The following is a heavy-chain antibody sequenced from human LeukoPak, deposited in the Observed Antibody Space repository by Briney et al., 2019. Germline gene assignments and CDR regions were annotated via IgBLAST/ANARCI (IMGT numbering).Heavy chain of an antibody. J-gene: IGHJ3*02. D-gene: IGHD5-24*01. CDR1: GGSISSYY. Sequence: SETLSLTCTVSGGSISSYYWSWIRQPPGKGLEWIRYIYYSGSTSYNPSLRSRVTISVDTSKNQFSLKLYSVTAADTAVYYCARAGTLQSNPSAFDIWGQGTMVTVSS. V-gene: IGHV4-59*01. CDR3: ARAGTLQSNPSAFDI. CDR2: IYYSGST.